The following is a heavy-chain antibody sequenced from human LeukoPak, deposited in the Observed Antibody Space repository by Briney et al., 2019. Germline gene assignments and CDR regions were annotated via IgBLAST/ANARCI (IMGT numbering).Heavy chain of an antibody. CDR2: IHISWTT. CDR1: GGPMNSHY. V-gene: IGHV4-4*07. CDR3: TRGDYYDGGGRNWFDP. J-gene: IGHJ5*02. Sequence: SETLSLTCTVSGGPMNSHYWSFIRQPAGKGLEWIGRIHISWTTYYNPSLKSRLTMSVDTSKNQFSMRLTSVTAADTAVYYCTRGDYYDGGGRNWFDPWGQGTLVTVSS. D-gene: IGHD3-16*01.